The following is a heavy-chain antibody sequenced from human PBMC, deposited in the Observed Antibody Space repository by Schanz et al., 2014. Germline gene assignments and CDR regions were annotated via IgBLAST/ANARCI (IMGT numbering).Heavy chain of an antibody. D-gene: IGHD3-16*01. CDR1: GYSFTTYG. Sequence: QVQLVQSAPEVKKPGASVKVSCKASGYSFTTYGLNWVRQAPGQGLEWMGWISGYNGDTNYAPKFQDRVTMTRNTSITTAYLELSSLRSGDTAVYYCTKGRTFGRWGQGTLVTVSS. V-gene: IGHV1-18*01. J-gene: IGHJ4*02. CDR3: TKGRTFGR. CDR2: ISGYNGDT.